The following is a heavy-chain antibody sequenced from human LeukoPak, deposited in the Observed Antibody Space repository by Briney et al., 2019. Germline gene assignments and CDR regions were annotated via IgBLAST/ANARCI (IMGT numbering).Heavy chain of an antibody. CDR2: IYYSGST. Sequence: PSETLSLTCTVSGGSISSYYWSWIRQPPGKGLEWIGYIYYSGSTNYNPSFKSRVTISVDTSKNQFSLKLSSVTAADTAVYYCARTYYDILTGRVNYYFDYWGQGTLVTVSS. CDR3: ARTYYDILTGRVNYYFDY. D-gene: IGHD3-9*01. CDR1: GGSISSYY. J-gene: IGHJ4*02. V-gene: IGHV4-59*01.